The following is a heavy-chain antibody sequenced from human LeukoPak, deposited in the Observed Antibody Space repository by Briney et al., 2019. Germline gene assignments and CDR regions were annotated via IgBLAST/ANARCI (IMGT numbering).Heavy chain of an antibody. V-gene: IGHV1-2*02. CDR3: ARQSWGARNFDY. D-gene: IGHD6-13*01. Sequence: ASVKVSCKASGYTFTGYYMHWVRQAPGQGLEWMGWINPNSGDTNYAEKLQGRVTMTRDTSITTAYMELSRLGSDDTAVYYCARQSWGARNFDYWGQGTLVTVSS. J-gene: IGHJ4*01. CDR2: INPNSGDT. CDR1: GYTFTGYY.